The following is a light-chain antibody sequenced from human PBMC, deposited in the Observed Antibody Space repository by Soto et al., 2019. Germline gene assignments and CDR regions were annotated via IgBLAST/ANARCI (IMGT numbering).Light chain of an antibody. J-gene: IGKJ1*01. Sequence: DIQMTQSPSTLSGSVGERVTITCRASQTISSWLAWYQQKPGKAPKLLIYKSSTLKSAVPSTFSGSGSGTEFTLTISILQPDDFATYYCQHYNSYSEAFGQGTKVELK. CDR3: QHYNSYSEA. V-gene: IGKV1-5*03. CDR2: KSS. CDR1: QTISSW.